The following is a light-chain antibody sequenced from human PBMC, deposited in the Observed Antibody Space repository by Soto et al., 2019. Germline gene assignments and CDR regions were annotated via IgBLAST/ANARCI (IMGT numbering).Light chain of an antibody. J-gene: IGKJ4*01. CDR3: QQRNNWPLT. Sequence: EIVLTQSPATLSLSPGERATLSCRASQTVNVYLAWYQQRPGQAPRLLIYDASNRAPGIPPRFSGSGSGTDFTLTISSLEPEDFGVYYCQQRNNWPLTFGGGTKVEV. CDR1: QTVNVY. V-gene: IGKV3-11*01. CDR2: DAS.